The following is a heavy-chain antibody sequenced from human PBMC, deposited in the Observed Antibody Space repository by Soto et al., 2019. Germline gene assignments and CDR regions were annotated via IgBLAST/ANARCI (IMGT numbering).Heavy chain of an antibody. Sequence: GGSLRLSCAASGFTFSSYAMSWVRQAPGKGLEWVSAISGSGGSTYYADSVKGRFTISRDNSKNTLYLQMNSLRAEDTAVYYCAKDQSGVWSEGMDVWGQGTTVTVSS. V-gene: IGHV3-23*01. CDR1: GFTFSSYA. CDR3: AKDQSGVWSEGMDV. D-gene: IGHD3-16*01. J-gene: IGHJ6*02. CDR2: ISGSGGST.